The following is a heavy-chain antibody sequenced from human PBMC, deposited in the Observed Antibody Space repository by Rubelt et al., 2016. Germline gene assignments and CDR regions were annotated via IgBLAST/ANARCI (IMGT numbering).Heavy chain of an antibody. V-gene: IGHV3-15*01. D-gene: IGHD2-2*01. CDR2: IKSKTDGGTT. CDR3: TTEQDIVVVPAANVAPYYFDY. CDR1: GFTVSSNY. Sequence: GGSLRLSCAASGFTVSSNYMSWVRQAPGKGLEWVGRIKSKTDGGTTDYAAPVKGRFTISRDDSKNTLYLQMNSLKTEDTAVYYCTTEQDIVVVPAANVAPYYFDYWGQGTLVTVSS. J-gene: IGHJ4*02.